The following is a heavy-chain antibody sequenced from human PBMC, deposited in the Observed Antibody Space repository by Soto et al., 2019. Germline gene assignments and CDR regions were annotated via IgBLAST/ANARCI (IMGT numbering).Heavy chain of an antibody. CDR3: AREGVVYFSTNSCYDDAFDI. D-gene: IGHD2-2*01. J-gene: IGHJ3*02. CDR1: GFTFSIYG. V-gene: IGHV3-33*01. Sequence: QVQLVESGGGVVQPGRSLRLSCAASGFTFSIYGMHWVRQAPGKGLAWVAIIWHDGSIEFYADPVKGRFTISRDNYKHTLYLQMHSLRAEDTAIYYCAREGVVYFSTNSCYDDAFDIWGQGTLVTVSS. CDR2: IWHDGSIE.